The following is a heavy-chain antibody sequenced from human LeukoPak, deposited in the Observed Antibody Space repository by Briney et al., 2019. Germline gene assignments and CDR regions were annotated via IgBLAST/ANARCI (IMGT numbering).Heavy chain of an antibody. Sequence: GGSLRLSCAASGFTFSNYAMSWVRQAPGKGLEWVSSIRSSSSYIYYVDSVKGRFTISRDNAKNSLYLQMNSLRAEDTAVYYCARDLSMYGMDVWGQGTTVTVSS. J-gene: IGHJ6*02. CDR3: ARDLSMYGMDV. D-gene: IGHD6-6*01. V-gene: IGHV3-21*01. CDR1: GFTFSNYA. CDR2: IRSSSSYI.